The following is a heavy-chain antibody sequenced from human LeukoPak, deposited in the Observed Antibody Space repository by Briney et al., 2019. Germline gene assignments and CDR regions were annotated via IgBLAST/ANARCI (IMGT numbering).Heavy chain of an antibody. J-gene: IGHJ4*02. CDR3: TPAITQRLIAAAAQGELN. CDR2: IKSKTDGGTT. Sequence: GGSLRLSCAASGFTSSTYWMSWVRQAPGKGLEWVGRIKSKTDGGTTDYAAPVKGRFTISRDDSKNTLYLQMNSLKTEDTAVYYCTPAITQRLIAAAAQGELNWGQGTLVTVSS. CDR1: GFTSSTYW. V-gene: IGHV3-15*01. D-gene: IGHD6-13*01.